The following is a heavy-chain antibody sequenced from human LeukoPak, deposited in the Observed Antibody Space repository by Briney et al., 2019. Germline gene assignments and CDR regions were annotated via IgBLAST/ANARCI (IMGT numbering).Heavy chain of an antibody. CDR3: ARGLTYYYDSSGYEALNY. V-gene: IGHV4-34*01. J-gene: IGHJ4*02. CDR2: ISHSGST. CDR1: GGSFSGYY. Sequence: SETLSLTCAVYGGSFSGYYWSWIRQPPGKGLEWIGEISHSGSTNYNPSLKSRVTISVDTSKNQFSLKLSSVTAADTAVYYCARGLTYYYDSSGYEALNYWGQGTLVTVSS. D-gene: IGHD3-22*01.